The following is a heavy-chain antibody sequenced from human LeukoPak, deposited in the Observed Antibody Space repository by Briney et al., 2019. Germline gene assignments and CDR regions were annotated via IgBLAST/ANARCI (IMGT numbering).Heavy chain of an antibody. V-gene: IGHV3-74*01. CDR3: ARGPDYGGPL. D-gene: IGHD4-23*01. Sequence: GGSLRLSCVASGFTFTNYWMQWVRQAPGKGLVWVARMNSDASSTSYADSVKGRFSISRDNAKKTLYLQMNSLRAEDTAVYYCARGPDYGGPLRGQGTLVTVSP. CDR2: MNSDASST. CDR1: GFTFTNYW. J-gene: IGHJ4*02.